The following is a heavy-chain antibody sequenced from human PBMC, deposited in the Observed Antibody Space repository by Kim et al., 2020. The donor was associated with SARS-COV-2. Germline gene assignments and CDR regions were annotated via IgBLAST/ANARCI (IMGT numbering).Heavy chain of an antibody. D-gene: IGHD3-10*01. CDR3: ATLWFGELLDAFDI. V-gene: IGHV3-7*01. Sequence: VDSVKGRFTISRDNAKNALYLQMNSLRAEDTAVYYCATLWFGELLDAFDIWGQGTMVTVSS. J-gene: IGHJ3*02.